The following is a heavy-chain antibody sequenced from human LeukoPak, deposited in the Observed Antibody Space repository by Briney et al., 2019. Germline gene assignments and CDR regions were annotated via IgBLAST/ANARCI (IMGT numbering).Heavy chain of an antibody. CDR1: GFTFSSYS. D-gene: IGHD3-22*01. CDR3: AKARVDSSGYYTAHYYFDY. V-gene: IGHV3-21*04. CDR2: ISSSSSYI. Sequence: GGSLRLSCAASGFTFSSYSMNWVRQAPGKGLEWVSSISSSSSYIYYADSVKGRFTISRDNSKNTLYLQTNSLRAEDTAVYYCAKARVDSSGYYTAHYYFDYWGQGTLVTVSS. J-gene: IGHJ4*02.